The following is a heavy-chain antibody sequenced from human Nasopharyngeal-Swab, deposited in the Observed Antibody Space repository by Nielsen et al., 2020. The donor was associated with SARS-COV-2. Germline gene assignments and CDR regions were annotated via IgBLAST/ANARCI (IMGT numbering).Heavy chain of an antibody. J-gene: IGHJ4*02. CDR2: INSDGSST. CDR3: AKDRYCSGGACYFNGFDS. D-gene: IGHD2-15*01. V-gene: IGHV3-74*01. Sequence: GESLKISCAASGFTFSSYWMHWVRQAPGKGLVWVSRINSDGSSTSYADSVKGLFTISRDNSEKKVYLEMHSLRAEDTAVYYCAKDRYCSGGACYFNGFDSWGQGTLVTVSS. CDR1: GFTFSSYW.